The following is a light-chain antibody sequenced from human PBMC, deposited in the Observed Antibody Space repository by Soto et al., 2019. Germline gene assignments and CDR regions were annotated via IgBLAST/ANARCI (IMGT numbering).Light chain of an antibody. CDR2: EGS. J-gene: IGLJ2*01. V-gene: IGLV2-23*01. Sequence: QSALTQPASVSGSPGQSITISCTGTSSDVGSYELVSWFQQHPGKAPKLMIYEGSKRPSGVSNRFSGSKSGNTASLTISGLQAEDEADYYCCSYAVTNILVVGGGNKLTVL. CDR1: SSDVGSYEL. CDR3: CSYAVTNILV.